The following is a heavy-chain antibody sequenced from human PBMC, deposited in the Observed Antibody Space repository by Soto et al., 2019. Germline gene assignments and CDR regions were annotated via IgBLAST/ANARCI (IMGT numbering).Heavy chain of an antibody. CDR1: GFTFSNYA. CDR2: ISGSGGST. Sequence: GGSLRLSCAASGFTFSNYAMSWVRQAPGKGLEWVSTISGSGGSTYYADSVKGRFTISRDNSKNTLYLQMNSLRAEDTAVYYCAKGLYYGDNAFGYWGQGTLVTVS. V-gene: IGHV3-23*01. J-gene: IGHJ4*02. D-gene: IGHD4-17*01. CDR3: AKGLYYGDNAFGY.